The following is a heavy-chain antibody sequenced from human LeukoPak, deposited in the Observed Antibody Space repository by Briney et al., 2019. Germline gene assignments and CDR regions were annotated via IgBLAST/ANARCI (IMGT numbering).Heavy chain of an antibody. Sequence: SVKVSCKASGGTFSSYAISWVRQAPGQGLEWMGGIIPIFGTANYAQKCQGRVTITADESTSTAYMELSSLRSEDTAVYYCARDPEYSSGWSNWFDPWGQGTLVTVSS. D-gene: IGHD6-19*01. CDR2: IIPIFGTA. V-gene: IGHV1-69*13. CDR1: GGTFSSYA. CDR3: ARDPEYSSGWSNWFDP. J-gene: IGHJ5*02.